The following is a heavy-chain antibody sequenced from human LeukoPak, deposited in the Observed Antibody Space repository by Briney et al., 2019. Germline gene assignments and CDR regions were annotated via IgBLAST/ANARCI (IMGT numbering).Heavy chain of an antibody. Sequence: ASVKVSCKASGYTFTSYYMHWVRQAPGQGLEWMGIINPSGGSTSYAQKFQGRVTMSVDTSKNQFSLKLSSVTAANTAVYYCAREIAAAGTIDYWGQGTLVTVSS. V-gene: IGHV1-46*01. D-gene: IGHD6-13*01. CDR3: AREIAAAGTIDY. CDR2: INPSGGST. CDR1: GYTFTSYY. J-gene: IGHJ4*02.